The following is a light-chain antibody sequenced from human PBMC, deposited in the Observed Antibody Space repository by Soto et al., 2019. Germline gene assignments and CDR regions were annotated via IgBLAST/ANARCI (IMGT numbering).Light chain of an antibody. CDR1: QSVGTY. J-gene: IGKJ1*01. CDR3: QQYDNLPPWT. Sequence: EIVMTQSPATLSVSPGDRATLSCKASQSVGTYLAWYQQKPGQAPRLLIYGASTRATGVPDRFSGGGSGTEFTHTVSRVQSEDFAIYHCQQYDNLPPWTFGQGTKVEIK. CDR2: GAS. V-gene: IGKV3-15*01.